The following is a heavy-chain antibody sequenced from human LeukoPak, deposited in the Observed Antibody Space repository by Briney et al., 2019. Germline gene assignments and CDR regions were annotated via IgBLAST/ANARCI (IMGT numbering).Heavy chain of an antibody. Sequence: GGSLRLSCAASGFTFSSSAMGWVRQAPGKGLEWVSSITGSGDSTYYADSVKGRFTISRDNSKNTLYLQMNSLRAEDTAVYYCANKPAGFDPWGQGTLVTVSS. CDR3: ANKPAGFDP. J-gene: IGHJ5*02. D-gene: IGHD1-14*01. CDR1: GFTFSSSA. V-gene: IGHV3-23*01. CDR2: ITGSGDST.